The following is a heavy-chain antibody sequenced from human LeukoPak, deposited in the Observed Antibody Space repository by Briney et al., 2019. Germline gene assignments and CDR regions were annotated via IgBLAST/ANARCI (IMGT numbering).Heavy chain of an antibody. D-gene: IGHD4-11*01. CDR3: ARDEGNLAYSNYGFDY. V-gene: IGHV3-11*01. CDR1: GSTFSDYY. Sequence: GGSLRLSCAASGSTFSDYYMSWIRQAPGKGLEWVSYISSSGGTIYYADSVKGRFTIYRDNAKNSLSLQMNSLRAEDTAVYYCARDEGNLAYSNYGFDYWGQGTLVTVSS. CDR2: ISSSGGTI. J-gene: IGHJ4*02.